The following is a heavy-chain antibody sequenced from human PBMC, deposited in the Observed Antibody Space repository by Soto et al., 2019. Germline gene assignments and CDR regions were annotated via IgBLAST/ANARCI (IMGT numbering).Heavy chain of an antibody. Sequence: SETLSLTCTSSGGSISRYYWSWHRQPPGKGLEWIGYIYYSGSTNYNPSLKSRVTISVDTSKNQFSLKLSSVTAADTAVYYCAEGYGGYGYWGQGTLVTVSS. CDR1: GGSISRYY. V-gene: IGHV4-59*01. CDR2: IYYSGST. CDR3: AEGYGGYGY. D-gene: IGHD5-12*01. J-gene: IGHJ4*02.